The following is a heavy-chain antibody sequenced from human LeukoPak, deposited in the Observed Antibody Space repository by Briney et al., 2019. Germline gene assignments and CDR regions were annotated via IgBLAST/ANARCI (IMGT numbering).Heavy chain of an antibody. CDR3: AKDRRGSQIQLWPH. CDR2: ISGSGGST. J-gene: IGHJ4*02. D-gene: IGHD5-18*01. V-gene: IGHV3-23*01. CDR1: GLTLSSYA. Sequence: GGSLRLSCAASGLTLSSYAMSWVRQAPGKGLEWVSAISGSGGSTYYADSVKGRFTISRDNSKNTLYLQMNSLRAGDTAVYYCAKDRRGSQIQLWPHWGQGTLVTVSS.